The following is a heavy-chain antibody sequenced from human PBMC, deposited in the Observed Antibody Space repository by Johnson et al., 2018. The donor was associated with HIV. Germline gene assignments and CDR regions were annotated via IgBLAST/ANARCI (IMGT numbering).Heavy chain of an antibody. CDR3: ARERGSFEYSSSFAFDI. D-gene: IGHD6-6*01. CDR2: ISYDGSNK. CDR1: GFTFSSYA. J-gene: IGHJ3*02. V-gene: IGHV3-30-3*01. Sequence: QVQLVESGGGLVQPGGSLRLSCAASGFTFSSYAMHWVRQAPGKGLECVAVISYDGSNKYYADSVKGRFTISRDNSKNTLYLQMNSLRAEDTAVYYCARERGSFEYSSSFAFDIWGQGTMVTVSS.